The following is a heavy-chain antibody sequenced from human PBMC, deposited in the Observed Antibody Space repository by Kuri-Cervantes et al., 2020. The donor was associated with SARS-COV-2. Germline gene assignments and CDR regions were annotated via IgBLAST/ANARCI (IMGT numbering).Heavy chain of an antibody. Sequence: GSLRLSCAVSGYSISSGYYWGWVRQPPGKGLEWIGSIYHSGSTYYNPSLMSRVTILVDTSKNQFSLKLSSVTAADTAVYYCARGAASITMIVVVGNFDYWGQGTLVTVSS. J-gene: IGHJ4*02. CDR2: IYHSGST. CDR3: ARGAASITMIVVVGNFDY. V-gene: IGHV4-38-2*01. CDR1: GYSISSGYY. D-gene: IGHD3-22*01.